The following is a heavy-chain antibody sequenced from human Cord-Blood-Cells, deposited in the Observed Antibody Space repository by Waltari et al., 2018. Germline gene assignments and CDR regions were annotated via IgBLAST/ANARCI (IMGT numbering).Heavy chain of an antibody. CDR3: ARAYSSSYYFDY. CDR1: GGSISSSSYY. Sequence: QLQLQESGPGLVKPSETLSLTCTVSGGSISSSSYYWGWIRQPPGKGLEWIGSIYYSGSTDYNPSRKSRVTISVDTSKNQFSLKLSSVTAADTAVYYCARAYSSSYYFDYWGQGTLVTVSS. D-gene: IGHD6-6*01. CDR2: IYYSGST. J-gene: IGHJ4*02. V-gene: IGHV4-39*01.